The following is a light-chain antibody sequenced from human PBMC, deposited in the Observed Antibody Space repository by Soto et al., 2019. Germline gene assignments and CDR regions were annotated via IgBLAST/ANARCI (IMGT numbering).Light chain of an antibody. V-gene: IGKV3-15*01. CDR1: QSVNSN. CDR3: QQYDDWPPWT. J-gene: IGKJ1*01. CDR2: DAS. Sequence: EIVMTQSPATLSVSPGERATLSCRASQSVNSNMAWYQQKPGQVPILLIYDASTRATGIPPRFSGSGSGTEFTLTITNLQPEDFAVYHCQQYDDWPPWTLGQGTKVEIK.